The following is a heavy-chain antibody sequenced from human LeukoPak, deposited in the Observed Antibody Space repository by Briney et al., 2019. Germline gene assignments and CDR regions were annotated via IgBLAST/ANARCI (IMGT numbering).Heavy chain of an antibody. CDR3: ARLYYDFWSGYGMDV. V-gene: IGHV4-61*08. J-gene: IGHJ6*02. CDR1: GGSISSGGYY. Sequence: SETPSLTCTVSGGSISSGGYYWSWIRQHPGKGLEWIGYIYYSGSTNYNPSLKSRVTISVDTSKNQFSLKLSSVTAADTAVYYCARLYYDFWSGYGMDVWGQGTTVTVSS. D-gene: IGHD3-3*01. CDR2: IYYSGST.